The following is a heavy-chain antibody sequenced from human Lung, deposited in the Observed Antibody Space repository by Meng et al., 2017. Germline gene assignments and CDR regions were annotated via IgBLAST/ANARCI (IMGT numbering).Heavy chain of an antibody. J-gene: IGHJ4*02. CDR1: GGSISSGVYY. Sequence: QVQLQESGPGLVEPSQTLSLTCTVSGGSISSGVYYWSWIRQPPGKGLEWIGHIHYTGRTYYNPSLESRITISVDTSKSQFSLRLSSMTAADTAVYYCAREADGSGRLDYWGQGTLVTVSS. CDR2: IHYTGRT. CDR3: AREADGSGRLDY. V-gene: IGHV4-31*03. D-gene: IGHD3-10*01.